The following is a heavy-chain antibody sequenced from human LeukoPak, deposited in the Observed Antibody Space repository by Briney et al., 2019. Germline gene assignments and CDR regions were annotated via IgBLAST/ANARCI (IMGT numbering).Heavy chain of an antibody. J-gene: IGHJ5*02. CDR3: ARDLGQYYDTSDNWFDP. D-gene: IGHD3-22*01. Sequence: PGGSLRLSCAASGFTFSNAWMSWVRQAPGKGLEWVSGINWNGGSTGYADSVKGRFTISRDNAKNTLNLQMNSLRAEDTAVYYCARDLGQYYDTSDNWFDPWGQGTLVTVSS. V-gene: IGHV3-20*04. CDR1: GFTFSNAW. CDR2: INWNGGST.